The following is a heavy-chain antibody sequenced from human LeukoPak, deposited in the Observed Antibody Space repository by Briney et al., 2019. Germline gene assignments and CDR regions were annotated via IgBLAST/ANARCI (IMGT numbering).Heavy chain of an antibody. CDR3: AKVWDSGYDEDFDY. CDR2: ISGSGGST. V-gene: IGHV3-23*01. D-gene: IGHD5-12*01. CDR1: GFTFSSYA. Sequence: GGSLRLSCAASGFTFSSYAMSWVRQAPGKGLEWVSAISGSGGSTYYADSVKGRFTIFRDNSKNTLYLQMNSLRAEDTAVYYCAKVWDSGYDEDFDYWGQGTLVTVSS. J-gene: IGHJ4*02.